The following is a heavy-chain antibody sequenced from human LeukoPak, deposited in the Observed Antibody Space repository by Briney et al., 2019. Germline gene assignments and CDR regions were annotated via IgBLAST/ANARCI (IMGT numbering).Heavy chain of an antibody. V-gene: IGHV3-23*01. CDR2: ISGSGGST. D-gene: IGHD3-22*01. CDR3: AKDQGITMIVVASEDY. J-gene: IGHJ4*02. Sequence: GGSLRLSCAASGFTFSSYAMSWVRQAPGKGLEWVSAISGSGGSTYYADSVKGRFTISRDNSKNTLYLQMNSLRAEDTAVYYCAKDQGITMIVVASEDYWGQGTLVTVSS. CDR1: GFTFSSYA.